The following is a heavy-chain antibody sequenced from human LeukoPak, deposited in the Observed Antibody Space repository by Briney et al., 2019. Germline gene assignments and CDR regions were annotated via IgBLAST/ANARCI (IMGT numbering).Heavy chain of an antibody. D-gene: IGHD3-10*01. Sequence: SETLSLTCTVSGGSISSYYWSWIRQPPGKGLEWIGYIYYSGSTNYNPSLKSRVTISVDTSKNQFSLKLSSVTAADTAVYYCARARPNRGVIGNRWFDPWGQGTLVTVSS. CDR1: GGSISSYY. J-gene: IGHJ5*02. V-gene: IGHV4-59*12. CDR3: ARARPNRGVIGNRWFDP. CDR2: IYYSGST.